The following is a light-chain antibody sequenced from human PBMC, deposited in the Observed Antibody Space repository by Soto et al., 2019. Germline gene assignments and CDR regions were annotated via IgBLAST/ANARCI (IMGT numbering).Light chain of an antibody. Sequence: QSALTQPASVSGSPGQSITVSCTGTSSDVGGYNYVSWYQQYPGRAPKLVIYEVSNRPSGVSNRFSGSKSGNTASLTISGLQAEDEADYYCSSYTSTYTLAFGTGTKVTVL. CDR1: SSDVGGYNY. J-gene: IGLJ1*01. CDR3: SSYTSTYTLA. CDR2: EVS. V-gene: IGLV2-14*01.